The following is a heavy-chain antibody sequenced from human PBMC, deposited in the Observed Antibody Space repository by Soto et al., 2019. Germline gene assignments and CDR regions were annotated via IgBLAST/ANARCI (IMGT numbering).Heavy chain of an antibody. V-gene: IGHV4-31*01. J-gene: IGHJ4*02. CDR2: IYYSGST. D-gene: IGHD2-21*02. Sequence: QVKLQESGPGLVKPSQTLSLTCTVSGGSISSGGYYWSWIRQHPGKGLEWIGYIYYSGSTYYNPSLKSLVTISVDTSKNQFSLKLSSVTAADTAVYYCAREGCGGDCPAPADYWGQGTLVTVSS. CDR3: AREGCGGDCPAPADY. CDR1: GGSISSGGYY.